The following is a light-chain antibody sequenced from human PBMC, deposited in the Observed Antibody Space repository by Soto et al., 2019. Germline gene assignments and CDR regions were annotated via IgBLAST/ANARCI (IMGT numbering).Light chain of an antibody. V-gene: IGKV3-15*01. J-gene: IGKJ5*01. CDR2: GAS. CDR1: QSVTTN. Sequence: EIVMTQSPATLSVSPGDRVTLSCRASQSVTTNLAWYQQKPGQAPRLLIYGASTRAPRIPARFSGSGSVTEFTLTISSRQSEDFAVYYCQQYNIWPPITFGQGTRLEIK. CDR3: QQYNIWPPIT.